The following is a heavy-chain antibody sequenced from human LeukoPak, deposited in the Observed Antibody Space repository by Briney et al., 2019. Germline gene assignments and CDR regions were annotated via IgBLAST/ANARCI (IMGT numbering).Heavy chain of an antibody. V-gene: IGHV4-59*01. CDR1: GDSISNYY. CDR2: IYSSGRT. D-gene: IGHD1-1*01. J-gene: IGHJ4*02. Sequence: SETLSLPCTVSGDSISNYYWSWIRQPPGKGREGIGYIYSSGRTKYYPSLKSRVTISVDTSKNQFSLNVSSVTAADTAVYYCARLSHPSGRNGCFDYWGQGTLFTVSS. CDR3: ARLSHPSGRNGCFDY.